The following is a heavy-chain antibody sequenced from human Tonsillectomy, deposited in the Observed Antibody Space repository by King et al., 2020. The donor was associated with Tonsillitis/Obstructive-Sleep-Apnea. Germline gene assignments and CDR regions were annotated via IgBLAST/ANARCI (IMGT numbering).Heavy chain of an antibody. CDR2: NFWYHDK. CDR1: GFSLSTSGVG. V-gene: IGHV2-5*01. Sequence: FTLKESGPTLVKPTQTLTLTCTFSGFSLSTSGVGVGWLRQPPGKALEWLKLNFWYHDKRYSPSLKNRLTITKRTSKNQVVLTMTNMDPVDTATYYCAHSLHYTLGLWGQGTLVTVSS. J-gene: IGHJ4*02. D-gene: IGHD2-2*02. CDR3: AHSLHYTLGL.